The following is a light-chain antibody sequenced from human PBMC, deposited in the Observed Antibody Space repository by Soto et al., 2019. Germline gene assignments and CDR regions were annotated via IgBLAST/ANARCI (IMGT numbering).Light chain of an antibody. CDR1: ALPKKN. Sequence: SYELTQPPSVLVSPGQTARITCSGDALPKKNGYWYQQKSGQAPVLVIYEDRKRPSGIPGRFSGSSSGAMATLTISGAQVEDEADYYCFSIDSTGNHRVFGGGTKLTVL. J-gene: IGLJ2*01. CDR3: FSIDSTGNHRV. CDR2: EDR. V-gene: IGLV3-10*01.